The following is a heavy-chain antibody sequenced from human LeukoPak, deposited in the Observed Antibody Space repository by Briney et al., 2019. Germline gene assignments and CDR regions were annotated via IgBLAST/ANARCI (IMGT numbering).Heavy chain of an antibody. CDR2: IYYSGST. CDR3: ARGGTRDNWVYYIDY. J-gene: IGHJ4*02. Sequence: SETLSLTCTVSGGSISSYYWSWIRQPPGKGLEWIGYIYYSGSTNYNPSLKSRVTISVDTSKNQFSLKLTSVTAADTAVYYCARGGTRDNWVYYIDYWGQGTLVTVSS. D-gene: IGHD1-1*01. V-gene: IGHV4-59*01. CDR1: GGSISSYY.